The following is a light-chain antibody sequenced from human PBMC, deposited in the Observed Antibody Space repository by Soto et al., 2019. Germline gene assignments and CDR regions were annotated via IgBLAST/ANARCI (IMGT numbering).Light chain of an antibody. V-gene: IGKV3-11*01. J-gene: IGKJ4*01. Sequence: EIVLTQSPATLSLSPWERATLSCRASQSVSSYLAWYQQKPGQAPRLLIYDASNKATGIPARFSGSGSGTDFTLTISSLEPEDFAVYYCQQRSDWHTFGGGTRVDIK. CDR1: QSVSSY. CDR3: QQRSDWHT. CDR2: DAS.